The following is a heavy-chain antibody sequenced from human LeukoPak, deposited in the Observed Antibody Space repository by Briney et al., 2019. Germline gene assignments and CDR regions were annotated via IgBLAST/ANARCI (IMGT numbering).Heavy chain of an antibody. CDR1: GFTFSTYG. CDR3: AMGGHSSSGYYPPEFDP. CDR2: ISGSGGSA. V-gene: IGHV3-23*01. J-gene: IGHJ5*02. D-gene: IGHD3-22*01. Sequence: GGSLRLSCAASGFTFSTYGMNWVRQAPGKGLEWVSGISGSGGSADYADSVKGRFTISRDNSKNTLYLQMNSLRAEDTAVYYCAMGGHSSSGYYPPEFDPWGQGTLVTVSS.